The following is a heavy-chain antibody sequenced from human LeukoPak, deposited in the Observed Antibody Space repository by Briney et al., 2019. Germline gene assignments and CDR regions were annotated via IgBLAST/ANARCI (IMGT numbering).Heavy chain of an antibody. CDR2: ITGDGNSA. V-gene: IGHV3-74*01. CDR1: GFTFGNYW. D-gene: IGHD2-8*01. J-gene: IGHJ5*01. CDR3: ARDNNGCDS. Sequence: GGSLRLSCAASGFTFGNYWMHWVRQAPGKGLVWVSRITGDGNSANYADSVKARFTISRDNAKNTLYLQMSSLRAEDTAVYYCARDNNGCDSWGQGTLVTVAS.